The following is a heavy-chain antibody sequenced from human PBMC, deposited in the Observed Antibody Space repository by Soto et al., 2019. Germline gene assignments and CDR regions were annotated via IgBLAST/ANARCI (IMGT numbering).Heavy chain of an antibody. CDR1: GFICSTYV. J-gene: IGHJ5*02. Sequence: GSLVPSWAVSGFICSTYVMHWVRQAPGKGLEWVAVILYDGSKEFYADSVKVRFSISRDNSKNTLYLQMNTLRAEDTETYYCSRGAGAADINRFDIWGQGSLVTVSS. D-gene: IGHD6-13*01. CDR2: ILYDGSKE. CDR3: SRGAGAADINRFDI. V-gene: IGHV3-30*03.